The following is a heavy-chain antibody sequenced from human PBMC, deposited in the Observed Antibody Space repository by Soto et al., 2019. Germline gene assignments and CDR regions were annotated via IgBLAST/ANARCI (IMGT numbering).Heavy chain of an antibody. CDR3: ASLAGQVRHLAGASDN. CDR2: NSGYSGNT. Sequence: ASVKVSCKSSGYTFTSHDISWVRQAPGQRLEWMGWNSGYSGNTKYAQKYQGRVTMTTDTSTHTAYMELRSLRSDDTAVYYCASLAGQVRHLAGASDNCGQGTLLAVAS. D-gene: IGHD2-8*02. V-gene: IGHV1-18*04. J-gene: IGHJ4*02. CDR1: GYTFTSHD.